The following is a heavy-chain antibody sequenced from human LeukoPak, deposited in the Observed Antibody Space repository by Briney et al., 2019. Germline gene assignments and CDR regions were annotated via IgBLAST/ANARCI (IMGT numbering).Heavy chain of an antibody. CDR3: ARRKLAAAIDY. D-gene: IGHD6-13*01. Sequence: PSETLSLICTVSGGSISSSSNYWGWIRQPPGKGLEWIGSIYYSGNSYYNPSLKSRVTISLDTSKNQFSLKLSSVTAADTAVYYCARRKLAAAIDYWGPGTLVTVSS. CDR1: GGSISSSSNY. J-gene: IGHJ4*02. V-gene: IGHV4-39*07. CDR2: IYYSGNS.